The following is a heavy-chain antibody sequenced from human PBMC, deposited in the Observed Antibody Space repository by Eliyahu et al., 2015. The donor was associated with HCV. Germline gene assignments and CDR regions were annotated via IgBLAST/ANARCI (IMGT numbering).Heavy chain of an antibody. CDR3: AKDRTKGGSTFDY. CDR2: ISGTGGSA. V-gene: IGHV3-23*01. J-gene: IGHJ4*02. Sequence: EVQLLESGGGLVQPGGSLRLSCAASGFTFNIYAMNWVRQAPGKGLEWVSTISGTGGSAYYADSVKGRFTISRDNSKNTLFLQMNSLRAEDTAVYFCAKDRTKGGSTFDYWGQGTLVTVSS. D-gene: IGHD1-14*01. CDR1: GFTFNIYA.